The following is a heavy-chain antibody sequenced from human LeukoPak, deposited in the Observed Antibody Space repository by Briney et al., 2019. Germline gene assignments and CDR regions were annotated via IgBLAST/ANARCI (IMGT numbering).Heavy chain of an antibody. V-gene: IGHV3-30*03. J-gene: IGHJ6*02. CDR3: ARAEDIVVVVAAGYYYGMDV. CDR1: GFTFSSYG. CDR2: ISYDGSNK. Sequence: GGSLRLSCAASGFTFSSYGMHWVRQAPGKGLEWVAVISYDGSNKYYADSVKGRFTISRDNSKNTLYLQMNSLRAEDTAVYYCARAEDIVVVVAAGYYYGMDVWGQGTTVTVSS. D-gene: IGHD2-15*01.